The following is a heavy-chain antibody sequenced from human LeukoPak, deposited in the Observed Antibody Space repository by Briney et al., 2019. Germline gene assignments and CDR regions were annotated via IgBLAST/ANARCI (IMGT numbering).Heavy chain of an antibody. Sequence: GGSLRLSCSASGFTFANYAMSWVRQAPGRGLEWVSSISGSGGITYHADSVKGGVTISRANSKTAVYLQMNSLRAEVTAIYYCAKEGDSGDFDNWRQGTLVTVST. CDR2: ISGSGGIT. CDR1: GFTFANYA. V-gene: IGHV3-23*01. J-gene: IGHJ4*02. D-gene: IGHD3-16*01. CDR3: AKEGDSGDFDN.